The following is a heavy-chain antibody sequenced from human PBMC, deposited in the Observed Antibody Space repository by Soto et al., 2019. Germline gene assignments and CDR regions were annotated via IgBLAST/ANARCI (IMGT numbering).Heavy chain of an antibody. D-gene: IGHD6-19*01. J-gene: IGHJ6*03. Sequence: GASVKVSCKASGFTFSNSALQWVRQARGQRLEWLGWIAVGSGNTNYAQRFQERVTITRDMSTSTAYMELNSLRSDDTAVYYCAASGGRDSYMDVWGKGTTVNVSS. CDR3: AASGGRDSYMDV. CDR2: IAVGSGNT. V-gene: IGHV1-58*01. CDR1: GFTFSNSA.